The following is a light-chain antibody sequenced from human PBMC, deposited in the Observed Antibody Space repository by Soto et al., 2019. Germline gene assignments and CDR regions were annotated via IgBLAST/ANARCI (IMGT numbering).Light chain of an antibody. CDR1: QSISSW. Sequence: IHLTQSQYSLSASVGDRVTITCRASQSISSWLAWYQQKPGKAPKLLIYKASSLESGVPSRFSDSGSGTEFTLTISSLQPDDCATYYSQQLSRLPSPFGGG. J-gene: IGKJ4*01. CDR2: KAS. CDR3: QQLSRLPSP. V-gene: IGKV1-5*03.